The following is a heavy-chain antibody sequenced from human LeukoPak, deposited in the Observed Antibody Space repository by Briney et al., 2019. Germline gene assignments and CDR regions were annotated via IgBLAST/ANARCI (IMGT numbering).Heavy chain of an antibody. CDR2: IIGSGRST. CDR3: ANDREQPN. Sequence: GGSLRLSCAASGFTFANYAMSWVRQTPGKGLEWVSAIIGSGRSTYYADSVKGRFTISRDNSKNTLYLQMNSLRAEDTAVYYCANDREQPNWGQGTLVTVSS. D-gene: IGHD1-26*01. J-gene: IGHJ1*01. V-gene: IGHV3-23*01. CDR1: GFTFANYA.